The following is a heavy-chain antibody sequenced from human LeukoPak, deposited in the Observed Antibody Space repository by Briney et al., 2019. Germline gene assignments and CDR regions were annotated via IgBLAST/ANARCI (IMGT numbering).Heavy chain of an antibody. CDR3: ARGGNKEFDY. V-gene: IGHV3-53*01. CDR2: IYNGGRT. J-gene: IGHJ4*02. CDR1: GFTVSSNY. Sequence: GGSLRLSCAASGFTVSSNYMSWVRQAPGKGLEWVSVIYNGGRTNYADSVKGRFTISRDNSKNTLFLQMNSLRAEDTAVYYCARGGNKEFDYWGQGTLVTVSS. D-gene: IGHD2/OR15-2a*01.